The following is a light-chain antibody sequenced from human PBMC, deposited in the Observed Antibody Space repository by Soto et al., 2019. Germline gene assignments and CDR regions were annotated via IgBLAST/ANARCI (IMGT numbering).Light chain of an antibody. CDR1: QHIGTE. Sequence: AIQMTQSPSSLSASVGDRVTITCQASQHIGTELGWYQQKPGKAPELLIYASSILQSGVPSRFSGSGSGTDFTLTISSLQPEDFATYYCLQDYSYPRTFGQGTRVESK. J-gene: IGKJ1*01. CDR3: LQDYSYPRT. CDR2: ASS. V-gene: IGKV1-6*01.